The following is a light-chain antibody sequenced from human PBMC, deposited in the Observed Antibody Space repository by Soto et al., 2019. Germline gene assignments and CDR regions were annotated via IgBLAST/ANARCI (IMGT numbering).Light chain of an antibody. CDR1: QSVGSY. CDR3: QQRSRSIT. V-gene: IGKV3-11*01. CDR2: DAS. J-gene: IGKJ5*01. Sequence: EIVLTQSPDTLSLSPGERATLSCRASQSVGSYLAWYQQKPGQAPRLLIYDASNRATGIPARFSGSGSGTDFSLTISGLEPEDFADYYCQQRSRSITFGQGTRLEIK.